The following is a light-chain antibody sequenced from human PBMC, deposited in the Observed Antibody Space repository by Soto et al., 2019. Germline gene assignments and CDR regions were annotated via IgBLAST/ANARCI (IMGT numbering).Light chain of an antibody. Sequence: EIVMTQSPATLSVSPGERATLSCRASQSVSSNLAWHQQKPGQAPRLLIYGASTRATGIPARFSGSGSGTEFTLTISSLQSEDFAVYYCQQYNNFRTFVQGTKVDIK. CDR2: GAS. V-gene: IGKV3-15*01. CDR3: QQYNNFRT. CDR1: QSVSSN. J-gene: IGKJ1*01.